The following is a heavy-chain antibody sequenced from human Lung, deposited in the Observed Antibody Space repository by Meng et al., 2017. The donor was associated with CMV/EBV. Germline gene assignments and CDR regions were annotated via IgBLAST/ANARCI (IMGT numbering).Heavy chain of an antibody. Sequence: GGSLRLXCTASGFIFGDYLMGWVRQAPGKGPGWEGVIRKNGYGGTTEYAASVKGRFTISRDDSKSIAYLQMNSLKIEDTAVYYCTRGGTSAMRDGMDFLGQGXTVTVSS. D-gene: IGHD2-2*01. V-gene: IGHV3-49*04. J-gene: IGHJ6*02. CDR3: TRGGTSAMRDGMDF. CDR1: GFIFGDYL. CDR2: IRKNGYGGTT.